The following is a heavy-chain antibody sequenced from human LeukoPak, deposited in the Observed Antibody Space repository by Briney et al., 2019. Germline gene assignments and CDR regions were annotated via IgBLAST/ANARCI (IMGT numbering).Heavy chain of an antibody. J-gene: IGHJ4*02. V-gene: IGHV1-8*01. Sequence: ASVKVSCKASGYTFTSYDINWVRQATGQGLDWMGWMNPNSGNTGYAQKFQGGVTMTRNTSISTAYMELSSLRSEDTAVYYCARGAPDYYDSSGYNFDYWGQGTLVTVSS. CDR2: MNPNSGNT. D-gene: IGHD3-22*01. CDR3: ARGAPDYYDSSGYNFDY. CDR1: GYTFTSYD.